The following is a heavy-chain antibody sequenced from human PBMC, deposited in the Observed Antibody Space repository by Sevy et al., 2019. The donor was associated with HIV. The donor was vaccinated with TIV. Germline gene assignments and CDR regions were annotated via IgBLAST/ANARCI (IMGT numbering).Heavy chain of an antibody. CDR3: AKVATYSSSSGERRPNDY. Sequence: GGSLRLSCAASGFTFSTSAMHWVRQAPGKGLEWVAVISYDGSHKYYGNSVKGRFTLSRDNSKNTVYLQMNSLRAEDTAVYYCAKVATYSSSSGERRPNDYWGQGTLVTVSS. CDR1: GFTFSTSA. D-gene: IGHD6-6*01. CDR2: ISYDGSHK. J-gene: IGHJ4*02. V-gene: IGHV3-30*04.